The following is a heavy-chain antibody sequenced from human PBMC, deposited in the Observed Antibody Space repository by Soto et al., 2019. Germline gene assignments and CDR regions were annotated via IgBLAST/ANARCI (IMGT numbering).Heavy chain of an antibody. CDR3: ARSSGWREGPIDY. CDR1: GGSISSYY. Sequence: SETLSLTCTVSGGSISSYYWSWIRQPPGKGLEWIGYIYYSGSTNYNPSLKSRVTISVDTSKNQFSLKLSSVTAADTAVYYCARSSGWREGPIDYWGQGTLVTVSS. V-gene: IGHV4-59*01. D-gene: IGHD6-19*01. CDR2: IYYSGST. J-gene: IGHJ4*02.